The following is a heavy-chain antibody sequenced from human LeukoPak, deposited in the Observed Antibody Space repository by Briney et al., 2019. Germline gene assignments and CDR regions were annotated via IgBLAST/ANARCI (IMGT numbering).Heavy chain of an antibody. J-gene: IGHJ4*02. CDR3: ARLADSSGWYAVGYFDY. D-gene: IGHD6-19*01. V-gene: IGHV4-59*12. CDR1: GVSISRYY. Sequence: PSETLSLTCTVSGVSISRYYWSWVRQPPGKGLEWIGYIYYTESTNYNPSLKSRVTISVDTSKNQFSLKLSSVTAADTAVYYCARLADSSGWYAVGYFDYWGQGTLVTVSS. CDR2: IYYTEST.